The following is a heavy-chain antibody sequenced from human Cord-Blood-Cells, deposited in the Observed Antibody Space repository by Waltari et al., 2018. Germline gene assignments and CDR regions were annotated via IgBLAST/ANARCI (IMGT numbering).Heavy chain of an antibody. CDR2: INHSGST. D-gene: IGHD1-7*01. V-gene: IGHV4-34*01. CDR3: ARGFLELRPFDY. J-gene: IGHJ4*02. CDR1: GGSFSGYY. Sequence: QVQLQQWGSGLLQPSETLSLTCAVYGGSFSGYYWSWIRQPPGKGLEWIGEINHSGSTNYNPSLKSRVTISVDTSKNQFSLKLSSVTAADTAVYYCARGFLELRPFDYWGQGTLVTVSS.